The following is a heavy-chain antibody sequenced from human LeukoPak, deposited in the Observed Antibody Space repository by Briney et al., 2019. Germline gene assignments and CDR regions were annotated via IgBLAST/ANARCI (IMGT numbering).Heavy chain of an antibody. V-gene: IGHV4-34*01. CDR1: GGSFSGYY. Sequence: SETLSLTCAVYGGSFSGYYWSWIRRPPGKGLEWIGEINHSGSTNYNPSLKSRVTISVDTSKNQFSLKLSSVTAADTAVYYCARGRQPTYYMDVWGKGTTVTVSS. CDR2: INHSGST. D-gene: IGHD6-13*01. J-gene: IGHJ6*03. CDR3: ARGRQPTYYMDV.